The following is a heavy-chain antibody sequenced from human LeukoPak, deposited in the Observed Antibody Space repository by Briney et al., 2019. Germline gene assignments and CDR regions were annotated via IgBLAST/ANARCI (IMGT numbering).Heavy chain of an antibody. V-gene: IGHV4-34*01. CDR1: GGSFSGYY. Sequence: PSETLSLTXAVYGGSFSGYYWSWIRQPPGKGLEWIGEINHSGSTNYNPSLKSRVTISVDTSKNQFSLKLSSVTAADTAVYYCARMAARPNDFWSGYYLYYYYMDVWGKGTTVTVSS. CDR3: ARMAARPNDFWSGYYLYYYYMDV. D-gene: IGHD3-3*01. CDR2: INHSGST. J-gene: IGHJ6*03.